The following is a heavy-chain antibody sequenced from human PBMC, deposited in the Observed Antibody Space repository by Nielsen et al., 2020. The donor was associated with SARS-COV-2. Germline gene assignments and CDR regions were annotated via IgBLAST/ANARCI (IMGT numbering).Heavy chain of an antibody. D-gene: IGHD3-10*01. CDR2: ISAYNGNT. V-gene: IGHV1-18*01. J-gene: IGHJ5*02. Sequence: ASVKVSCKASGYTFTSYGISWVRQAPGQGLEWMGWISAYNGNTNYAQKLQGRVTMTTDTSTSTAYMELRSLISDDTTVYYCATAYYGSGSFGAHWFDPWGQGTLVTFSA. CDR1: GYTFTSYG. CDR3: ATAYYGSGSFGAHWFDP.